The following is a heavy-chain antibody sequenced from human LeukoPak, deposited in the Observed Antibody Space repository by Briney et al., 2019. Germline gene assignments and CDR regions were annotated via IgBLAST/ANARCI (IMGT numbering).Heavy chain of an antibody. CDR3: ARDSDDFWSGYYISLGY. Sequence: PGGSLRLSCAASGFTFSSYWMSWVRQAPGKGLEWVANIKQDGSEKYYVDSVKGRFTISRDNAKNSLYLQMNSLRAEDTAVYYCARDSDDFWSGYYISLGYWGQGTLVTVSS. D-gene: IGHD3-3*01. CDR1: GFTFSSYW. V-gene: IGHV3-7*01. CDR2: IKQDGSEK. J-gene: IGHJ4*02.